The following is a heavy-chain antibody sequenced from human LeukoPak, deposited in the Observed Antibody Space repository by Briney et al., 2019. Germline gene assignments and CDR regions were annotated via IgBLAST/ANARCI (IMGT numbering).Heavy chain of an antibody. CDR3: ARSGNWNDAYYYMDV. J-gene: IGHJ6*03. Sequence: ASVKVSCKASGYTFTGYYMHWVRQAPGQGLEWMGWINPNSGGTNYAQKFQGRVTMTRDTSISTAYVELSRLRSDDTAVYYCARSGNWNDAYYYMDVWGKGTTVTVSS. V-gene: IGHV1-2*02. CDR2: INPNSGGT. CDR1: GYTFTGYY. D-gene: IGHD1-1*01.